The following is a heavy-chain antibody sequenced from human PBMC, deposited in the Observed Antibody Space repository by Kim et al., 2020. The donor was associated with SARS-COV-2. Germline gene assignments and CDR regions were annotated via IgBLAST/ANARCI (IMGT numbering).Heavy chain of an antibody. D-gene: IGHD2-2*01. Sequence: SETLSLTCAVYGGSFSGYYWSWIRQPPGKGLEWIGEINHSGSTNYNPSLKSRVTISVDTSKNQFSLKLSSVTAADTAVYYCARGVVVPAASFLGSRYYGMDVWGQGTTVTVSS. CDR2: INHSGST. CDR3: ARGVVVPAASFLGSRYYGMDV. CDR1: GGSFSGYY. V-gene: IGHV4-34*01. J-gene: IGHJ6*02.